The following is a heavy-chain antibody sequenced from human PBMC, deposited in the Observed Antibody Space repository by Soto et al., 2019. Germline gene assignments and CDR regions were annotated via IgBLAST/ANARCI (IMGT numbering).Heavy chain of an antibody. CDR3: ARDLKFGQADY. J-gene: IGHJ4*02. Sequence: SETLSLTCTVSGGSISSYYWTWIRQPSGKGLEWIGRIYTSGSTNYNPSLKSRVTMSVDTSKNQFSLKLSSVTAADTAVYYCARDLKFGQADYWGQGSQVTVSS. V-gene: IGHV4-4*07. CDR2: IYTSGST. D-gene: IGHD3-10*01. CDR1: GGSISSYY.